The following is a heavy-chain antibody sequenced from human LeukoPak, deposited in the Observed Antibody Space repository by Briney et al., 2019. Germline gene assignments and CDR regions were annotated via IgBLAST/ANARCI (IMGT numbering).Heavy chain of an antibody. V-gene: IGHV1-46*01. CDR3: ARPLADRGEGY. J-gene: IGHJ4*02. Sequence: ASVKVSCKASGYTFTNYYIHWVRQAPGQGLEWMGVIDPSAGSTTYAQKFQGIVTMTRDTATNTVYMELSSLRSEDTAVYYCARPLADRGEGYWGQGTLVTVSS. CDR2: IDPSAGST. D-gene: IGHD3-16*01. CDR1: GYTFTNYY.